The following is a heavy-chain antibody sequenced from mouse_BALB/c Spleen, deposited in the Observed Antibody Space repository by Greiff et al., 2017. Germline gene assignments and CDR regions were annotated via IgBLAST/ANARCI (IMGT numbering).Heavy chain of an antibody. CDR3: ARATMITACAY. V-gene: IGHV2-6-7*01. CDR2: IWGDGST. J-gene: IGHJ3*01. CDR1: GVSFNGSG. Sequence: VQGVGSGPCLVAPSQSLSLTCTLSGVSFNGSGVNWVRQPPGKGLEWLGMIWGDGSTDYNSALKSRLSISKDNSKSQVFLKMNSLQTDDTARYYCARATMITACAYWGQGTLVTVSA. D-gene: IGHD2-4*01.